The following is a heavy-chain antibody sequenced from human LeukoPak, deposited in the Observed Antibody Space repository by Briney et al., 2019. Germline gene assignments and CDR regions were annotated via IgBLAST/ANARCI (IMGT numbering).Heavy chain of an antibody. D-gene: IGHD3-22*01. Sequence: SQTLSLTCAVSGGSISSGGYSWSWIRQPPGKGLEWIGYIYHSGSTYYNPSLKSRVTISVDRSKNQFSLKLSSVTAADTAVYYCARGVYYDSSGYYLGYFDHWGQGTLVTVSS. J-gene: IGHJ4*02. CDR1: GGSISSGGYS. V-gene: IGHV4-30-2*01. CDR2: IYHSGST. CDR3: ARGVYYDSSGYYLGYFDH.